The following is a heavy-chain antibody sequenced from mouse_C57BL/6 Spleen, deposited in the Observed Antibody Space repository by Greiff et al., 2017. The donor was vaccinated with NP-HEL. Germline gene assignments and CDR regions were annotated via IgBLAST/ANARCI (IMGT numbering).Heavy chain of an antibody. CDR2: ISSGGSYT. CDR1: GFTFSSYG. D-gene: IGHD1-1*01. V-gene: IGHV5-6*01. Sequence: EVQRVESGGDLVKPGGSLKLSCAASGFTFSSYGMSWVRQTPDKRLEWVATISSGGSYTYYPDSVKGRFTISRDNAKNTLYLQMSSLKSEDTAMYYCARHGSYYGTSWFAYWGQGTLVTVSA. CDR3: ARHGSYYGTSWFAY. J-gene: IGHJ3*01.